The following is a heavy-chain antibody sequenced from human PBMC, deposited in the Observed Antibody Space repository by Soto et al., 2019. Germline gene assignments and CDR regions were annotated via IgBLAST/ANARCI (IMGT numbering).Heavy chain of an antibody. CDR2: INPNSGGT. J-gene: IGHJ6*02. Sequence: ASVKVSCKASGYTFTGYYMNWVRQAPGQGLEWMGWINPNSGGTNYAQKFQGWVTMTRDTSISTAYMELRRLRSDDTAVYYCARVLYYDSYLGGLDVWSQGTTVPVSS. CDR3: ARVLYYDSYLGGLDV. V-gene: IGHV1-2*04. CDR1: GYTFTGYY. D-gene: IGHD5-12*01.